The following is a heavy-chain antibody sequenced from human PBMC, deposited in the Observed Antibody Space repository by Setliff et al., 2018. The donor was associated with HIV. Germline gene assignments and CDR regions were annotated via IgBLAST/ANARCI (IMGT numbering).Heavy chain of an antibody. V-gene: IGHV4-4*02. D-gene: IGHD1-26*01. CDR1: GGSISSSNW. J-gene: IGHJ4*02. CDR3: ARTHDSGGRWGGSFDFDY. CDR2: IYHSGST. Sequence: SETLSLTCAVSGGSISSSNWWSWVRQPPGKGLEWIGEIYHSGSTNYNPSLKSRVTISVDKSKNQFSLKLSSVTAADTAVYYCARTHDSGGRWGGSFDFDYWGQGTLVTVSS.